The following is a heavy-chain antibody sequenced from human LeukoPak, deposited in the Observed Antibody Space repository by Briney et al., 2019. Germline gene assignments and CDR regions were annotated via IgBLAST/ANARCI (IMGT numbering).Heavy chain of an antibody. Sequence: GGSLRLSCAASGFTFSSYWMSWVRQAPGKGLEWVANIKQDGSEKYYVDSVKGRFTISRDNAKNSLYLQMNSLRAEDTAVYYCARDWTVNDYVWGSYRSSYYFDYWGQGTLVTVSS. CDR3: ARDWTVNDYVWGSYRSSYYFDY. J-gene: IGHJ4*02. CDR1: GFTFSSYW. D-gene: IGHD3-16*02. CDR2: IKQDGSEK. V-gene: IGHV3-7*01.